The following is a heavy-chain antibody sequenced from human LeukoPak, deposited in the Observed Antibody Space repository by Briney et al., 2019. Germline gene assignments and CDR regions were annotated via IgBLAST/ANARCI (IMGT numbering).Heavy chain of an antibody. V-gene: IGHV1-8*01. J-gene: IGHJ6*02. Sequence: GASVKVSCKASGYTFTSYDINWVRQATGQGLEWMGWMNPNSGNTDYAQKFQGRVTMTRNTSISTAYMELSSLRSEDTAVYYCARVAVTTAGDYYYYYGMDVWGQGTTVTVSS. CDR1: GYTFTSYD. CDR3: ARVAVTTAGDYYYYYGMDV. CDR2: MNPNSGNT. D-gene: IGHD4-17*01.